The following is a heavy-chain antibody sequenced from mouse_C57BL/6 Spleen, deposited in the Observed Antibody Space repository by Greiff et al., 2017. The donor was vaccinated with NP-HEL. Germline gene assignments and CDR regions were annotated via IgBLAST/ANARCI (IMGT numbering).Heavy chain of an antibody. CDR1: GFTFSSYG. D-gene: IGHD4-1*01. CDR3: ARQLTGTWYFDV. CDR2: ISSGGSYT. J-gene: IGHJ1*03. V-gene: IGHV5-6*01. Sequence: EVQLQESGGDLVKPGGSLKLSCAASGFTFSSYGMSWVRQTPDKRLEWVATISSGGSYTYYPDSVKGRFTISRDNAKNTLYLQMSSLKSEDTAMYYCARQLTGTWYFDVWGTGTTVTVSS.